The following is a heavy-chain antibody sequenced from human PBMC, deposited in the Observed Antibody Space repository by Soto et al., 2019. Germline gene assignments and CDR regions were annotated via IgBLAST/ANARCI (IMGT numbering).Heavy chain of an antibody. CDR3: ARGDSSSWWVFDY. J-gene: IGHJ4*02. CDR2: IYSGGST. Sequence: GGSLRLSCAASGFTVSSNYMSWVRQAPGKGLEWVSVIYSGGSTYYADSVKGRFTISRDNSKNTLYLQMNSLRAEDTAVYYCARGDSSSWWVFDYWGQGTLVTVSS. V-gene: IGHV3-66*01. CDR1: GFTVSSNY. D-gene: IGHD6-13*01.